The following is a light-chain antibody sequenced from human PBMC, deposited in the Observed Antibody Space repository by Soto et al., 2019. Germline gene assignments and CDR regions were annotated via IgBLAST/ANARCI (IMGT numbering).Light chain of an antibody. CDR2: GAS. Sequence: MTQSPDTLSVSPGERVTFSCRASQSISSNLAWYQQKPGQAPRPLIYGASTRATHIPDRFSGSGSETEFTLSVSSLQSEDFAIYYCQQYYDWPLVTFGGGTKVDI. V-gene: IGKV3-15*01. CDR3: QQYYDWPLVT. J-gene: IGKJ4*01. CDR1: QSISSN.